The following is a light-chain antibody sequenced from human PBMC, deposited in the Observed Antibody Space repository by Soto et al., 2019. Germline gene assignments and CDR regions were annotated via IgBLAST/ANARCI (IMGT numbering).Light chain of an antibody. CDR1: QSIDSW. V-gene: IGKV1-5*03. Sequence: DIKMTQSPSPMSASVGDRVTITCRASQSIDSWLAWYQQKPGKAPKLLIYKASTLKSGVPSRFSGSGSGTEFTLTISSLQSEDVAVYYCQQYNNWPITLGQGTRLEIK. CDR2: KAS. CDR3: QQYNNWPIT. J-gene: IGKJ5*01.